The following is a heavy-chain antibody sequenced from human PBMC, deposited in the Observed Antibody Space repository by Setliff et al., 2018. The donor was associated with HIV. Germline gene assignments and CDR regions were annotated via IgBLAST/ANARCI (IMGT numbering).Heavy chain of an antibody. Sequence: TSETLSLTCTVSGGSITSNDYYWGWIRQPPGKGLEWIASIQYGDISHYNPSLQSRVTISVDTSTKKFSLYLSSVNETDTAVYYCARSGYTSGFYWVFGAFGVWGQGKMVTVSS. J-gene: IGHJ3*01. CDR3: ARSGYTSGFYWVFGAFGV. D-gene: IGHD3-22*01. CDR1: GGSITSNDYY. V-gene: IGHV4-39*07. CDR2: IQYGDIS.